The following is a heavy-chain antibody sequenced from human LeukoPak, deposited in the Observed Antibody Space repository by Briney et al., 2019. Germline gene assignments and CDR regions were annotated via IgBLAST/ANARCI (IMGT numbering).Heavy chain of an antibody. D-gene: IGHD6-13*01. CDR2: IYHSGST. V-gene: IGHV4-38-2*02. CDR3: ARAVRSSSWPNWFDP. J-gene: IGHJ5*02. CDR1: AYSISSGYY. Sequence: SETLSLTCTVSAYSISSGYYWGWIRQPPGKGLEWIGSIYHSGSTYYNPSLKSRVTISVDTSKNQFSLKLSSVTASDTAVYYCARAVRSSSWPNWFDPWGQGTLVTVSS.